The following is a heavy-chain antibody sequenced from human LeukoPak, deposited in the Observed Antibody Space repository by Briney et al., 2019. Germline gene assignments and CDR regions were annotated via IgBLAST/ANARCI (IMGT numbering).Heavy chain of an antibody. Sequence: GGSLRLSCAASGFTFSSYAMSWVRQAPEKGLEWVSAISGSGSSTYYADSVKGRFTISRDNSMNTLYLQMNSLRAEDTAVYYCAKCITVAGTSENNWFDPWGQGTLVTVSS. CDR2: ISGSGSST. CDR1: GFTFSSYA. CDR3: AKCITVAGTSENNWFDP. V-gene: IGHV3-23*01. J-gene: IGHJ5*02. D-gene: IGHD6-19*01.